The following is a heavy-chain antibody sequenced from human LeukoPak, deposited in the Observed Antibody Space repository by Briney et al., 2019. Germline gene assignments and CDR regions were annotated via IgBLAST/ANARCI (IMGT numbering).Heavy chain of an antibody. CDR2: IYYSGST. J-gene: IGHJ4*02. V-gene: IGHV4-59*01. Sequence: SETLSLTCPVSGGSISSYYWSWIRQPPGKGLEWSGYIYYSGSTNYNPSLKSRVTMSADTSKNHFSLKLSSVTAADTAVYYCARVGGGSPFDYWGKGTLVTVSS. CDR1: GGSISSYY. D-gene: IGHD1-26*01. CDR3: ARVGGGSPFDY.